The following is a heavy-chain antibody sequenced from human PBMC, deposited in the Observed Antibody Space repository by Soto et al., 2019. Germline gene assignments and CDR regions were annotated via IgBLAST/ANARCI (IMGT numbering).Heavy chain of an antibody. J-gene: IGHJ6*02. V-gene: IGHV3-23*01. D-gene: IGHD5-12*01. CDR1: GFTFSSYA. CDR3: AKEGGYSGYDPSYYYYYGMDV. Sequence: GGSLRLSCAASGFTFSSYAMSWVRQAPGKGLEWVSAISGSGGSTYYADSVKGRFTISRDNSKNTLYLQMNSLRAEDTAVYYCAKEGGYSGYDPSYYYYYGMDVWGQGTTVTVSS. CDR2: ISGSGGST.